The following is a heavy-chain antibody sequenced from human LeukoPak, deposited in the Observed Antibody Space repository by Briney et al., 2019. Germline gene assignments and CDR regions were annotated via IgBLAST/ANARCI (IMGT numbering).Heavy chain of an antibody. V-gene: IGHV4-30-4*01. CDR2: IYYSGST. D-gene: IGHD3-22*01. J-gene: IGHJ4*02. Sequence: SETLSLTCTVSGGSISSGDYYWRWIRQPPGKGLEWIGYIYYSGSTYYNPSLKSRVTISVDTSKNQFSLKLSSVTAADTAVYYCARRSYYYDSSGYFDYWGQGTLVTVSS. CDR3: ARRSYYYDSSGYFDY. CDR1: GGSISSGDYY.